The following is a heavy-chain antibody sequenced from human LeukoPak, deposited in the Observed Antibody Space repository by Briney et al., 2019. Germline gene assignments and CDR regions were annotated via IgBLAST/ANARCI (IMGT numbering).Heavy chain of an antibody. CDR1: GGTFSSYA. CDR3: ARAYSSGDYFDY. J-gene: IGHJ4*02. V-gene: IGHV1-69*13. D-gene: IGHD6-19*01. Sequence: ASVKVSCKASGGTFSSYAISWVRQAPGQGLEWMGGIIPIFGTANYAQKFQGRVTITADESTSTAYMELSSLRSEDTAVYYCARAYSSGDYFDYWGQGTLVTVSS. CDR2: IIPIFGTA.